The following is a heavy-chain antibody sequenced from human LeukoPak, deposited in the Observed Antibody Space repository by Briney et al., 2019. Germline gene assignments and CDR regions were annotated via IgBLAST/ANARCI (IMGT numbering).Heavy chain of an antibody. CDR2: IHSDGDT. CDR1: GVTVTSKH. Sequence: GGSLRLSCAASGVTVTSKHMSWVRQAPGKGLEWVSVIHSDGDTYYADSVKGRSTISRDNSKNTLYLQMNSLRAEDTAVYYCARGGLVPTDYWGQGTLVTVSS. J-gene: IGHJ4*02. D-gene: IGHD6-19*01. V-gene: IGHV3-66*02. CDR3: ARGGLVPTDY.